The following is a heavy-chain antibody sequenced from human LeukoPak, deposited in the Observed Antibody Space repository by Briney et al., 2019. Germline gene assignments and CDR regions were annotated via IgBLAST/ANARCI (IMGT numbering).Heavy chain of an antibody. J-gene: IGHJ4*02. CDR1: GSSIGTYS. V-gene: IGHV4-4*09. Sequence: SETLSLTCTVSGSSIGTYSWSWIRQPPGKGLEWVGYIYTTGSTHYNPSLKSRVTMSLDTSKNQLSLRLSSVTAADTAVFYCARYRVITNDYFDYWGQGTLVSVSS. D-gene: IGHD2-21*01. CDR2: IYTTGST. CDR3: ARYRVITNDYFDY.